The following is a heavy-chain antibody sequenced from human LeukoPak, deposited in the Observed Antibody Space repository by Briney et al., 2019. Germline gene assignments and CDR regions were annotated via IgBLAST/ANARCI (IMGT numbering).Heavy chain of an antibody. CDR1: DGSINSYY. CDR3: ARGRSNYYGMDV. Sequence: SETLSLTCSVSDGSINSYYWNWIRRPPGKGLEWIGYIYYNGNTNYSPSLKSRVTMSVDTSKDLFSLKVSSVTAADTAVYYCARGRSNYYGMDVWGQGTTVTVSS. D-gene: IGHD1-26*01. CDR2: IYYNGNT. V-gene: IGHV4-59*01. J-gene: IGHJ6*02.